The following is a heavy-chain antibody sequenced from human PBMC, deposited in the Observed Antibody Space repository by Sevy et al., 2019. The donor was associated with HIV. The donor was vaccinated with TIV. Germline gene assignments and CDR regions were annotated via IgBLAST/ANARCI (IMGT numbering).Heavy chain of an antibody. Sequence: GGSLRLCCAASGFTVSSNYMSWVRQAPGKGLEWDSVIYSGGTTYYADSVKGRFTISRDNSKNTLYLQMNNLRAEDTPLYYCAREREFTIFGVLIEYGMDVWGQGPTVTVSS. V-gene: IGHV3-53*01. CDR1: GFTVSSNY. CDR2: IYSGGTT. CDR3: AREREFTIFGVLIEYGMDV. D-gene: IGHD3-3*01. J-gene: IGHJ6*02.